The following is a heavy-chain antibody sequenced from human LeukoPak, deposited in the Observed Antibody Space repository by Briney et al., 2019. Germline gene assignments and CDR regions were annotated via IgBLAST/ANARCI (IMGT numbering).Heavy chain of an antibody. CDR2: ISAYNGNT. D-gene: IGHD3-10*01. CDR3: ARDPPRYYYGSGSYYNADYYYYYGVDV. CDR1: GYTFTSYG. Sequence: ASVKVSCKASGYTFTSYGISWARQAPGQGLEWMGWISAYNGNTNYAQKLQGRVTMTTDTSTSTAYMELRSLRSDDTAVYYCARDPPRYYYGSGSYYNADYYYYYGVDVWGQGTTVTVSS. V-gene: IGHV1-18*01. J-gene: IGHJ6*02.